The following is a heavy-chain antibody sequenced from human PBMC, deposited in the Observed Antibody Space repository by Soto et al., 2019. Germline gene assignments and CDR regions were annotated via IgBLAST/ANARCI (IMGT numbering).Heavy chain of an antibody. V-gene: IGHV3-49*03. CDR3: TRAPAPTYYDFWSGYYLFGWFDP. CDR2: IRSKAYGGTT. J-gene: IGHJ5*02. CDR1: GFTFGDYA. Sequence: AGGSLRLSCTASGFTFGDYAMSWFRQAPGKGLEWVGFIRSKAYGGTTEYAASVKGRFTISRDDSKSIAYLQMNSLKTEDTAVYYCTRAPAPTYYDFWSGYYLFGWFDPWGQGTLVTVSS. D-gene: IGHD3-3*01.